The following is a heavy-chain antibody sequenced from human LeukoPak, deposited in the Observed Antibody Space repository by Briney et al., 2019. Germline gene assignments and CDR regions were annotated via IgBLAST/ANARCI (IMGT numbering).Heavy chain of an antibody. V-gene: IGHV1-18*01. CDR2: ISAYNGNT. CDR3: ARETSIAARPGWFDP. CDR1: GYTFTSHG. Sequence: ASVKVSCKASGYTFTSHGISWVRQAPGQGLEWMGWISAYNGNTNYAQKLQGRVTMTTDTSTSTAYMELRSLRSDDTAVYYCARETSIAARPGWFDPWGQGTLVTVSS. J-gene: IGHJ5*02. D-gene: IGHD6-6*01.